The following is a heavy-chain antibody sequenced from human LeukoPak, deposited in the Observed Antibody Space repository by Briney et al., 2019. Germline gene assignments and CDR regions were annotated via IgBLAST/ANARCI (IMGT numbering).Heavy chain of an antibody. J-gene: IGHJ3*02. Sequence: GGSLRLSCAASGFTFSSYWMSWVRQAPGKGLEWVSSISSSSSYIYYADSVKGRFTISRDNAKNSLYLQMNSLRAEDTAVYYCARATYYYDSSGYFSPDAFDIWGQGTMVTVSS. CDR2: ISSSSSYI. CDR1: GFTFSSYW. D-gene: IGHD3-22*01. V-gene: IGHV3-21*01. CDR3: ARATYYYDSSGYFSPDAFDI.